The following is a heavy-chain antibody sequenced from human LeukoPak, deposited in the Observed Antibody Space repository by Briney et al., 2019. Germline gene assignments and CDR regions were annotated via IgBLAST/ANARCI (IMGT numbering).Heavy chain of an antibody. Sequence: SETLSLTCTVSGGSMNYYYWSWIRQPPGKGLEWIGYIYYTGNTNYNPSLKSRVTVSVDTSKNQFSLKLISVTAADTAVYYCAKSNGYGLIDIWGQGTMVTVSS. D-gene: IGHD3-22*01. V-gene: IGHV4-59*01. CDR1: GGSMNYYY. CDR3: AKSNGYGLIDI. CDR2: IYYTGNT. J-gene: IGHJ3*02.